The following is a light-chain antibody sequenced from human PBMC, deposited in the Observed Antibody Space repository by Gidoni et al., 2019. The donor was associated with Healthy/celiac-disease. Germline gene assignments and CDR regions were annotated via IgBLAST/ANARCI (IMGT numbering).Light chain of an antibody. J-gene: IGKJ3*01. Sequence: DIQMTQSPSSLSASVGDRVTITCRASQSISSYLNWYQQKPGKAPKLLIYAAPSLQSGVPSRFSGSGSGTDFTLTISSLRPEDFATYYCQQSYSTPLTFGPGTKVDIK. CDR1: QSISSY. V-gene: IGKV1-39*01. CDR3: QQSYSTPLT. CDR2: AAP.